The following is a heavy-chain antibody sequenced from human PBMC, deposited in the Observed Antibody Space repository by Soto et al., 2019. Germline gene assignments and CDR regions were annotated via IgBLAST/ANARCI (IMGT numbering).Heavy chain of an antibody. J-gene: IGHJ4*02. V-gene: IGHV3-7*01. CDR3: VTQRFFFPPLGFDF. CDR1: GFNFSRSW. CDR2: IKQDGSER. Sequence: GGSLRLSCVASGFNFSRSWMSWVRQAPGKGLEWVANIKQDGSERYYVDSVKGRFTISRDNAKNSLYLQMSSLRAEDTAVYYCVTQRFFFPPLGFDFWGQGTLVTVSS. D-gene: IGHD3-3*01.